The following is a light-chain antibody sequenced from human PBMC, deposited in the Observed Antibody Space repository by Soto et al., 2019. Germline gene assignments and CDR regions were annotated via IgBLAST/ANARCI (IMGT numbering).Light chain of an antibody. CDR3: MQALQTPWT. J-gene: IGKJ1*01. CDR2: LGS. CDR1: QSLLHSNGYTY. V-gene: IGKV2-28*01. Sequence: DIVMTQSPLSLPVTPGESASISCRSSQSLLHSNGYTYLDWYLQKPGQSPQLLIYLGSNRASGVPDRFSGSGSGTDFTLKISRVEAVDVGVYYCMQALQTPWTFGQGTKVEIK.